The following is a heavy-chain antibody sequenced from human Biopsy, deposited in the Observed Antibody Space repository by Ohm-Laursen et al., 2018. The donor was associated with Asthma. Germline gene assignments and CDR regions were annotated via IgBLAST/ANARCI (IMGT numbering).Heavy chain of an antibody. CDR2: VSKDASTQ. CDR1: GFSFSNFA. Sequence: SLRLSCAASGFSFSNFAIHWVRQAPGKGLEWVGVVSKDASTQDYADSVKGRFTMARDNSKNTLYLQMNSLRVEDTAVYYCARGREGSGSYFTSHWFDPWGQGTLVTVSS. J-gene: IGHJ5*02. D-gene: IGHD3-10*01. CDR3: ARGREGSGSYFTSHWFDP. V-gene: IGHV3-30*07.